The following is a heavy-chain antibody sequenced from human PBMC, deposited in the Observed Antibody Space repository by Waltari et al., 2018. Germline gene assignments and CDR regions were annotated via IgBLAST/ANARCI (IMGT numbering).Heavy chain of an antibody. CDR3: AREFRITMSHKWFDP. V-gene: IGHV1-46*01. CDR2: IKPRDGST. J-gene: IGHJ5*02. D-gene: IGHD3-22*01. Sequence: QVQLVQSGAEAKKPGASVKVSCTASGYSFTSYSMHWVRQAPGQGLEWMGIIKPRDGSTNYAQRFQGRVTMTRDTATSTVYMELSSLRSEDTAVYYCAREFRITMSHKWFDPCGQGTLVTVSS. CDR1: GYSFTSYS.